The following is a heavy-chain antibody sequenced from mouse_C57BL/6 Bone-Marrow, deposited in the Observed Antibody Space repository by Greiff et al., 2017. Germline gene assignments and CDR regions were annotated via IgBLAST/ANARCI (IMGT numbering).Heavy chain of an antibody. CDR1: GYTFPSYW. Sequence: VQLQQSGAELAKPGASVKLSCKASGYTFPSYWMHWVKQRPGQGLEWIGYINPSSGYTKYNQKFKDKATLTADKSSSPAYMQRSSLTDVDSAVYYCAGDYYGSSYVDDWGQGTTLTVAS. CDR3: AGDYYGSSYVDD. V-gene: IGHV1-7*01. CDR2: INPSSGYT. D-gene: IGHD1-1*01. J-gene: IGHJ2*01.